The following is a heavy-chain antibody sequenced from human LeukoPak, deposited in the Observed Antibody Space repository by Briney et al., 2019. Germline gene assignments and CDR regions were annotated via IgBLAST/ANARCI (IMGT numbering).Heavy chain of an antibody. CDR1: GFTFSSYV. V-gene: IGHV3-33*01. J-gene: IGHJ4*02. D-gene: IGHD3-9*01. CDR3: ARDPSPPVLRYFDWLSLAYFDF. CDR2: ILYDRSNK. Sequence: GGSLRLSCAASGFTFSSYVMHWVGQAPGEGLEGVAVILYDRSNKYYADSVKGRFTISRDNSKIMLYLQMNSLRAEDTAVYYCARDPSPPVLRYFDWLSLAYFDFWGQGTLVTVSS.